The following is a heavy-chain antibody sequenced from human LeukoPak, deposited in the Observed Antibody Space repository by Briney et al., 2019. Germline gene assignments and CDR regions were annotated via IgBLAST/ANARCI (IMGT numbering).Heavy chain of an antibody. CDR2: INEDGSEK. Sequence: GGSLRLSCAASGFTLGSYWMSWVRQAPGKGLEWVANINEDGSEKYYVDSVKGRFTISRDNAKNSLYLQMNSLRVEDTAVYYCARDWASGWDYWGQGTLVTVSS. CDR1: GFTLGSYW. D-gene: IGHD6-19*01. CDR3: ARDWASGWDY. J-gene: IGHJ4*02. V-gene: IGHV3-7*03.